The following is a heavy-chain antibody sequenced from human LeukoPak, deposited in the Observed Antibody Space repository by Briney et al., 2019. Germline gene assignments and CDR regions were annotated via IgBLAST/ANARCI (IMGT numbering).Heavy chain of an antibody. CDR1: GYTFTGYY. V-gene: IGHV1-2*02. D-gene: IGHD3-22*01. Sequence: APVKVSCKASGYTFTGYYMHWVRQAPGQGLEWMGWINPNSGGTNYAQKFQGRVTMTRDTSISTAYMGLSRLRSDDTAVYYCAREVGITMIVAPWGQGTLVTVSS. CDR2: INPNSGGT. J-gene: IGHJ4*02. CDR3: AREVGITMIVAP.